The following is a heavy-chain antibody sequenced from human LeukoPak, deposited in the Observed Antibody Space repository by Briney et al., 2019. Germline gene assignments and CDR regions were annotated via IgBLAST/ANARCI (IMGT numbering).Heavy chain of an antibody. CDR1: GFTFSTYA. J-gene: IGHJ4*02. CDR3: ARSNGLRYFDH. Sequence: GGSLRLSCAASGFTFSTYAMNWIRQAPGKGLEWVSYFGGTSGTIHYADSLKGRFTISRDNAEMSLYLQMNSLRAEDTAVYYCARSNGLRYFDHWAGEPWSPSP. V-gene: IGHV3-48*04. CDR2: FGGTSGTI. D-gene: IGHD2-8*01.